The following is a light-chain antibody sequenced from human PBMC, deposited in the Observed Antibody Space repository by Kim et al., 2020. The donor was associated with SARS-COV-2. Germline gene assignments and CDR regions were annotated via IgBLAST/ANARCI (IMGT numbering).Light chain of an antibody. CDR2: SAS. CDR1: QSISSSY. J-gene: IGKJ2*01. CDR3: QHYGGSPPRYT. Sequence: PGERATLSCRASQSISSSYLAWYQQKPGQPPRLLIYSASSRAAGIPDRFSGRGSGTDFIVTISRLEPEDFAVYYCQHYGGSPPRYTFGQGTKLEI. V-gene: IGKV3-20*01.